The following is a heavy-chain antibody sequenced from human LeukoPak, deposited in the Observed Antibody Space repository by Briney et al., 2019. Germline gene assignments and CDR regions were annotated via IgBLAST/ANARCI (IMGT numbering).Heavy chain of an antibody. CDR1: GYTFTSYD. CDR3: ARYDWNTNDAFDI. V-gene: IGHV1-8*03. CDR2: MNPNSGNT. Sequence: ASVNVSCKASGYTFTSYDINWVRQATGQGLEWMGWMNPNSGNTGYAQKFQGRVTITRNTSISTAYMELSSLRSEDTAVYYCARYDWNTNDAFDIWGQGTMVTVSS. J-gene: IGHJ3*02. D-gene: IGHD1-1*01.